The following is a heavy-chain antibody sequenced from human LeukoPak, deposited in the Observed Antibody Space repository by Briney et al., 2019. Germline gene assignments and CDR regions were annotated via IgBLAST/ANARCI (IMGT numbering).Heavy chain of an antibody. J-gene: IGHJ5*02. Sequence: KPSETLSLTCAVYGGSFSGYYWSWIRQPPGKGLEWIREINHSGSTNYNPSLKSRVAISVDTSKNLFSLKLSSVTAADTAVYYCARVRGLLLWFGELLYPNWFDPWGQGTLVTVSS. V-gene: IGHV4-34*01. D-gene: IGHD3-10*01. CDR1: GGSFSGYY. CDR2: INHSGST. CDR3: ARVRGLLLWFGELLYPNWFDP.